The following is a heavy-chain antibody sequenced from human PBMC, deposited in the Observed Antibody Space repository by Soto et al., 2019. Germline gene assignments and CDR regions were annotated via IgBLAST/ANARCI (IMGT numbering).Heavy chain of an antibody. V-gene: IGHV1-3*01. CDR3: ARCVSVSRTVSFYYNGLDV. J-gene: IGHJ6*02. D-gene: IGHD2-2*01. CDR2: IHAGNGNT. Sequence: QVQLVQSGAEVKKPGASVKVSCNASGYSFTSHAIHWVRQAPGQRLEWMGWIHAGNGNTKYSQKCQGRVTITRDISASAAYVDVSSLIAEDSAVYYCARCVSVSRTVSFYYNGLDVWGQGTRVAVSS. CDR1: GYSFTSHA.